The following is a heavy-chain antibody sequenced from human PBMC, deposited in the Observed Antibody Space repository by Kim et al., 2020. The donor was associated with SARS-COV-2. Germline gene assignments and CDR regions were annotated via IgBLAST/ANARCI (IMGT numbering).Heavy chain of an antibody. V-gene: IGHV3-23*01. CDR2: TSGSGAST. CDR1: GFIFSNYA. D-gene: IGHD3-3*01. J-gene: IGHJ4*02. CDR3: AKDVDVWTGYYDW. Sequence: GGSLRLSCAASGFIFSNYAMSWVRQAPGKGLEWVSVTSGSGASTYYADSVKGRFTISRDNSKKTLFLQMNSLRADDTAVYYCAKDVDVWTGYYDWWGLGT.